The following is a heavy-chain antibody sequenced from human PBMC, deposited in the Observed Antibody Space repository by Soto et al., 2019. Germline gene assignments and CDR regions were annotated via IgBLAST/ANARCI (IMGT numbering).Heavy chain of an antibody. CDR3: ARGPTRMYYDFWSGYSLGGMDV. CDR1: GYTFTSYY. J-gene: IGHJ6*02. CDR2: INPSGGST. Sequence: ASVKVSCKASGYTFTSYYMHWVRQAPGQGLEWMGIINPSGGSTSYAQKFQGRVTMTRDTSTSTVYMELSSLRSEDTAVYYCARGPTRMYYDFWSGYSLGGMDVWGQGTTVTVSS. D-gene: IGHD3-3*01. V-gene: IGHV1-46*01.